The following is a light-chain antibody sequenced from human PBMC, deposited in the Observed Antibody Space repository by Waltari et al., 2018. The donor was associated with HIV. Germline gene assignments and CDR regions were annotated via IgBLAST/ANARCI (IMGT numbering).Light chain of an antibody. CDR1: ALVKQY. Sequence: SFELTQPPSVSVSPGQTARITCSGDALVKQYTYWYQQKPGQAPVVVIYKDTERPSGLPERFSGSSSGTTVTLTISGVQSEDEADYYCQSADTGGTRVFGPGTKVTVL. J-gene: IGLJ1*01. V-gene: IGLV3-25*03. CDR2: KDT. CDR3: QSADTGGTRV.